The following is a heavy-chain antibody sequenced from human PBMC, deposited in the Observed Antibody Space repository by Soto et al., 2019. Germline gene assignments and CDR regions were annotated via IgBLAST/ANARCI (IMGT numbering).Heavy chain of an antibody. J-gene: IGHJ4*02. CDR2: IYYSGST. CDR3: GRRGRFDGSPHEIFDY. Sequence: QVQLQESGPGLVKPSETLSLTCTVSGGSISSYYWSWIRQPPGKGLEWIGYIYYSGSTNYNPSLKRRVNISVDKSKNQVPLERSSVTAGDTGVDYCGRRGRFDGSPHEIFDYWGQGTLVTV. D-gene: IGHD3-9*01. CDR1: GGSISSYY. V-gene: IGHV4-59*01.